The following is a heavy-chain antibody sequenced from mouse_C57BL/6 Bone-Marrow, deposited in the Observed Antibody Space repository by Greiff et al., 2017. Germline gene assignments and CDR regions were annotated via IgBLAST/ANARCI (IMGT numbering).Heavy chain of an antibody. CDR2: IYPSDSET. V-gene: IGHV1-61*01. CDR3: ARGTTVVAWDYAMDY. D-gene: IGHD1-1*01. J-gene: IGHJ4*01. Sequence: VQLQQPGAELVRPGSSVKLSCKASGYTFTSYWMDWVKQRPGQGLEWIGNIYPSDSETHYNQKFKDKATLTVDKSSSTAYMQLSSLTSEDSAVYYCARGTTVVAWDYAMDYWGQGTSVTVSS. CDR1: GYTFTSYW.